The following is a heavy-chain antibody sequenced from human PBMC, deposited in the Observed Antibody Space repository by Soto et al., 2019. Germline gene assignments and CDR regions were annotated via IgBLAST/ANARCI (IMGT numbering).Heavy chain of an antibody. CDR3: ARGGATMVRGYYYYYGMDV. J-gene: IGHJ6*02. Sequence: PSETLSLTCAVYGGSFSGYYWSWILQPPGKGLEWIGEINHSGSTNYNPSLKRRVTISVDTSKNQFSLKLSSVTAADTAVYYCARGGATMVRGYYYYYGMDVWGQGTTVT. V-gene: IGHV4-34*01. CDR2: INHSGST. D-gene: IGHD3-10*01. CDR1: GGSFSGYY.